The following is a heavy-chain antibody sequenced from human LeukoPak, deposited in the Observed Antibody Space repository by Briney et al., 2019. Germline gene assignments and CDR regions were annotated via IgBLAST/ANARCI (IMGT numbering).Heavy chain of an antibody. D-gene: IGHD3-16*01. J-gene: IGHJ5*02. Sequence: QSGGSLRLSCAASGLTVSSNYMSWVRQAPGKGLEWVSVIYRGGPTYYADSVKGMFTISRDNSKNTLYLQMISLRAEDTAVYYCARDSYVVGEAVRWFDPWGQGTLVTVSS. CDR3: ARDSYVVGEAVRWFDP. CDR2: IYRGGPT. CDR1: GLTVSSNY. V-gene: IGHV3-66*01.